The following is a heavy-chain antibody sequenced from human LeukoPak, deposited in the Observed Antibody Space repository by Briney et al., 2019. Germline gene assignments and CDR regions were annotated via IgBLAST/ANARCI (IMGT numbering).Heavy chain of an antibody. D-gene: IGHD4-17*01. CDR1: GGSISNSNYY. J-gene: IGHJ4*02. V-gene: IGHV4-39*07. Sequence: SETLSLTCTVSGGSISNSNYYWGWIRQPPGKGLEWIGSIYYSGSTYYNPSLKSRVTISVDTSKNQFSLKLSSVNAADTAVYYCARTELWVKYGDYAYFDYWGRGTLVTVSS. CDR2: IYYSGST. CDR3: ARTELWVKYGDYAYFDY.